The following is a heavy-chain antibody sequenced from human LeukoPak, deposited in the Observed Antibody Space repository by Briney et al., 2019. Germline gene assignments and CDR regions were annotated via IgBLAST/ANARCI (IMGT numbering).Heavy chain of an antibody. CDR3: ARAGYCSSTSCYTFDY. V-gene: IGHV3-21*01. Sequence: PGGSLRLSCAASGFTFSSYSMNWVRQAPGKGLEWVSPISSSSSYIYYADSVKGRFTISRDNAKNSLYLQMNSLRAEDTAVYYCARAGYCSSTSCYTFDYWGQGTLVTVSS. CDR2: ISSSSSYI. D-gene: IGHD2-2*02. J-gene: IGHJ4*02. CDR1: GFTFSSYS.